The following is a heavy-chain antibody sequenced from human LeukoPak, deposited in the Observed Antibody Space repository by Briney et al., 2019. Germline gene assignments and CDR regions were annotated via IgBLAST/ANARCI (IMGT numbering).Heavy chain of an antibody. CDR3: ARAEYPTGLYSYGSYFDY. CDR2: IYHSGST. D-gene: IGHD5-18*01. CDR1: GGSISSSNW. J-gene: IGHJ4*02. V-gene: IGHV4-4*02. Sequence: SGTLSLTCAVSGGSISSSNWWSWVRQPPGKGLEWIGEIYHSGSTNYNPSLKSRVTISVDKSKNQFSLKLSSVTAADTAVYYCARAEYPTGLYSYGSYFDYWGQGTLVTVSS.